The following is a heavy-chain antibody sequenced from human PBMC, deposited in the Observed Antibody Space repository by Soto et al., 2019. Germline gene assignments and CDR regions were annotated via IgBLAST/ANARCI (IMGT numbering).Heavy chain of an antibody. CDR2: ISGSGVNT. Sequence: EVQLLESGGGLVQPGGSLRLSCAASGFTFSLYAMTWVRQAPGKGLEWVPVISGSGVNTYYADSVKGRFTVSRDHSKIKLSLQMSTLGVKDTAVYYTARSVGGFNYYYAMDVWGRGTTVTITS. CDR3: ARSVGGFNYYYAMDV. J-gene: IGHJ6*02. V-gene: IGHV3-23*01. CDR1: GFTFSLYA.